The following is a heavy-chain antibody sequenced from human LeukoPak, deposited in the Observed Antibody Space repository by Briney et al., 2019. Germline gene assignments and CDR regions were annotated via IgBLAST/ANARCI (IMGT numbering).Heavy chain of an antibody. J-gene: IGHJ5*02. CDR1: GGSINSHF. D-gene: IGHD3-10*01. V-gene: IGHV4-59*11. CDR3: ARGVGYASRNWFDP. CDR2: IHSTGST. Sequence: PSETLSLTCTVSGGSINSHFWSWIRQPPGKGLEWIGYIHSTGSTNYNPSLKSRVTISVDTSRNQFSLKLSSVTTADTAVYYCARGVGYASRNWFDPWGHGILVTVSS.